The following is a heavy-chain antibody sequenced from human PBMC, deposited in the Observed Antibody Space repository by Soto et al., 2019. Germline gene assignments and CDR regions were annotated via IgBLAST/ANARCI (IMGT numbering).Heavy chain of an antibody. J-gene: IGHJ4*02. CDR3: ARDNGAMTTYDY. Sequence: QVQLVQSGAEVKKPGSSVKVSCKASGGTFSSYTISWVRQAPGQGLEWMGRIIPILGIANYAQKFQGRVTITADKSTSTAYMELSRLRSEDTAVYYCARDNGAMTTYDYWGQGTLVTVSS. CDR2: IIPILGIA. D-gene: IGHD4-17*01. CDR1: GGTFSSYT. V-gene: IGHV1-69*08.